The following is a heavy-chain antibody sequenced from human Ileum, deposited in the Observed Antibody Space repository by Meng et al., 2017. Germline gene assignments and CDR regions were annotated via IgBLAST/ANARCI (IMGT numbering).Heavy chain of an antibody. J-gene: IGHJ4*02. CDR1: GGSIRSGDNY. V-gene: IGHV4-30-4*01. CDR3: ARSAYLGSGYYFHF. CDR2: IYYSGST. D-gene: IGHD3-10*01. Sequence: VQLQESGPGLVNPSHTLSLHCSVSGGSIRSGDNYWSWIRHPPGKGLEWIGYIYYSGSTYYTPSLKSRVIMSVDTSANRFSLILNSVTAADTAVYFCARSAYLGSGYYFHFWPQGALVTVSS.